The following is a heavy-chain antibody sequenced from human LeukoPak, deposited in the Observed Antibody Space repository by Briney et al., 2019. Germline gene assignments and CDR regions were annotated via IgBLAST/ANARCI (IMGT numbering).Heavy chain of an antibody. V-gene: IGHV4-39*07. CDR3: ARSGYYYPGMIDY. CDR2: IYYSGST. Sequence: SETLSLTCTVSGGSISSSSYYWGWIRQPPGKGLEWIGSIYYSGSTNYNPSLKSRVTISVDTSKNQFSLKLSSVTAADTAVYYCARSGYYYPGMIDYWGQGTLVTVSS. D-gene: IGHD3-22*01. J-gene: IGHJ4*02. CDR1: GGSISSSSYY.